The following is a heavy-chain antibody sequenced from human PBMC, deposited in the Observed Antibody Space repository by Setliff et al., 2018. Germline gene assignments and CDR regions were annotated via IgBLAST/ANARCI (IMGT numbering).Heavy chain of an antibody. CDR3: ASRRVRGLGMDV. D-gene: IGHD3-10*01. CDR2: MNPNSGNT. CDR1: GYTFTSYD. V-gene: IGHV1-8*01. J-gene: IGHJ6*02. Sequence: ASVKVSCKASGYTFTSYDINWVRQATGQGLEWMGWMNPNSGNTGYAQKFQGRVTMTRNTSISTAYMELSSLRSEDTAVYYCASRRVRGLGMDVWGQGTAVTVSS.